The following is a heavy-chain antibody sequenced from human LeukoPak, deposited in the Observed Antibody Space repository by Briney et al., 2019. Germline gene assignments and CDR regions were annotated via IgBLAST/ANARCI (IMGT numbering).Heavy chain of an antibody. CDR1: GYTFTSYG. CDR3: ARFSIAANWFGP. J-gene: IGHJ5*02. D-gene: IGHD6-25*01. V-gene: IGHV1-18*01. Sequence: ASVKVSCKASGYTFTSYGISWVRQAPGQGLEWMGWISAYNGNTNYAQNLQGRVTMTTDTSTSIAYMELRSLGSDDTAVYYCARFSIAANWFGPWGQGTLVTVSS. CDR2: ISAYNGNT.